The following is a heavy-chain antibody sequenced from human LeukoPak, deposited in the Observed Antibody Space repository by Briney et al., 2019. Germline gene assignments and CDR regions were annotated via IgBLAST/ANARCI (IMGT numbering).Heavy chain of an antibody. CDR1: GFTFSSYA. D-gene: IGHD5-12*01. J-gene: IGHJ4*02. CDR3: AKGGWEPSVATTPFDY. Sequence: GGSLRLSCAASGFTFSSYAMHWVRQAPGKGLEWVAAISYDASNKYYADSVKGRFTISRDNSKNTLYLQVNSLRAEDTAVYYCAKGGWEPSVATTPFDYWGQGTLVTVSS. CDR2: ISYDASNK. V-gene: IGHV3-30*04.